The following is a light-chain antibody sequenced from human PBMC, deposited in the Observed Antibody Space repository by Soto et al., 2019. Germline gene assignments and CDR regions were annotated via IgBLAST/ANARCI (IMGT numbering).Light chain of an antibody. V-gene: IGKV3-20*01. CDR1: QSFRGL. J-gene: IGKJ4*01. CDR2: GAS. CDR3: QQFSSYPLT. Sequence: EVMLTQSPVTLSLSPGERATLSCRASQSFRGLLAWYQQKPGQTPRLLIYGASSRATGIPDRFSGSGSGTDFTLTISRLEPEDFAVYYCQQFSSYPLTFGGGTKV.